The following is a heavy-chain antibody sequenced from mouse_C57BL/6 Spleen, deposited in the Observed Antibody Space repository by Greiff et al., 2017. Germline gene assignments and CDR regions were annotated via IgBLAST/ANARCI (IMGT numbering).Heavy chain of an antibody. CDR3: AKNNNYVFYAMDD. J-gene: IGHJ4*01. Sequence: QVQLQQSGPELVKPGASVQLSCKASGYAFSSSWMNWVKQRPGKGLAGIGRIYPGAGDTNYNGQFKSKATLTADKSYSTAYKQLSSLTSEDSAVDDCAKNNNYVFYAMDDWGKGTAGTVSS. CDR1: GYAFSSSW. D-gene: IGHD2-5*01. CDR2: IYPGAGDT. V-gene: IGHV1-82*01.